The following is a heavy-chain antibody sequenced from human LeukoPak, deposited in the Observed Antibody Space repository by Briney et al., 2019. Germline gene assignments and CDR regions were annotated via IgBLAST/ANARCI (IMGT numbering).Heavy chain of an antibody. D-gene: IGHD3-3*01. CDR1: GGSIRSSYYY. J-gene: IGHJ6*02. Sequence: PSETLSLTCTVSGGSIRSSYYYWGWICQPPGKGLEWIGSIYDSGSTYYNPSLKSRVTISVDTSKNQFSLKLSSVTAADTAVYYCARSPYDFWTPKKHYGMDVWGQGTTVTVSS. V-gene: IGHV4-39*01. CDR2: IYDSGST. CDR3: ARSPYDFWTPKKHYGMDV.